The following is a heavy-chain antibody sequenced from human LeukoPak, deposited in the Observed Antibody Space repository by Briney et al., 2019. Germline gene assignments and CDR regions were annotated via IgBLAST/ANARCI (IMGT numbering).Heavy chain of an antibody. CDR2: IYYSGST. CDR3: ARSLRGYYFDY. CDR1: GYSTSSSNW. V-gene: IGHV4-28*01. J-gene: IGHJ4*02. Sequence: SDTPSLTCAVSGYSTSSSNWWGWVRQPPGEGLEWVAYIYYSGSTYYNPSLKSRVTMSVDTSKNQFSLKLSSVTAVDTAVYYCARSLRGYYFDYWGQGILVTVSS. D-gene: IGHD3-16*01.